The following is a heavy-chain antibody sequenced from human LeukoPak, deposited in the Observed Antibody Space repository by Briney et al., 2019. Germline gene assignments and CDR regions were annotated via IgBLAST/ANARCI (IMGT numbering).Heavy chain of an antibody. J-gene: IGHJ4*02. CDR2: INHSGST. V-gene: IGHV4-34*01. CDR1: GGSFSGYY. D-gene: IGHD4-11*01. CDR3: ARGLNYSNRRAFDY. Sequence: PSETLSLTCAVYGGSFSGYYWSWIRQPPGKGLEWIGEINHSGSTNYNPSLKSRVTISVDTSKNQFSLKLSSVTAADTAVYYCARGLNYSNRRAFDYWGQGTLITVSS.